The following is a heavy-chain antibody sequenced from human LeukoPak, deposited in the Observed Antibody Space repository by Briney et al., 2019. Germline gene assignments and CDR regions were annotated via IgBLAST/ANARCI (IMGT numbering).Heavy chain of an antibody. CDR3: VRDFRFLDDY. CDR1: GFNFRTYG. Sequence: PGGSLRLSCAASGFNFRTYGMHWVRQAPGKGLEWVANIKQDGTEKYSVDSVKGRFTISRDNAKNSLYLQMNSVRAEDTAVYYCVRDFRFLDDYWGQGTLVSVSS. J-gene: IGHJ4*02. CDR2: IKQDGTEK. V-gene: IGHV3-7*01. D-gene: IGHD3-3*01.